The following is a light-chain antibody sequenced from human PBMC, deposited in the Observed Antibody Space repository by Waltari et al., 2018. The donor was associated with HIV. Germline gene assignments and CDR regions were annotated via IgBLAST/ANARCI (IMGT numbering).Light chain of an antibody. CDR1: SSDVGGYNY. Sequence: QSALTQPPSASGSPGQSVTISCTGTSSDVGGYNYVSWYQQHPGKAPKLMIFEVSKRPSGVPDPFSGSKSCNTASLTVSGLQAEDEADYYCSSFAGTNNWVFGGGTKLTVL. J-gene: IGLJ3*02. CDR3: SSFAGTNNWV. V-gene: IGLV2-8*01. CDR2: EVS.